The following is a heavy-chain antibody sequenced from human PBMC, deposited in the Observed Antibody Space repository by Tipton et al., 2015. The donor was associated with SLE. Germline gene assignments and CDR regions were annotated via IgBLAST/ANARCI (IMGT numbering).Heavy chain of an antibody. CDR1: GFTFSSYG. D-gene: IGHD6-13*01. CDR3: ARDEGAYSLKGLAAAAH. CDR2: IRYDGSNK. V-gene: IGHV3-30*02. J-gene: IGHJ4*02. Sequence: SLRLSCAASGFTFSSYGMHWVRQAPGKGLEWVAFIRYDGSNKYYADSVKGRFTISRDNSKNTLYLQMNSLRADDTAVYYCARDEGAYSLKGLAAAAHWGQGTLVTVSS.